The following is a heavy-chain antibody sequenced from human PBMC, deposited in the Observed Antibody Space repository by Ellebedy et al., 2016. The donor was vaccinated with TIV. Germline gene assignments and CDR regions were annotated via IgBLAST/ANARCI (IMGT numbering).Heavy chain of an antibody. D-gene: IGHD5-18*01. CDR1: GFTFSSYA. Sequence: PGGSLRLSCAASGFTFSSYAMTWVRQAPGKGLEWVSSIGATDTSTYYADSVKGRFAISRDNSKNTLYLQMNSLRAEDTAIYYCARPHPQEKLWLRSGFDSWGQGTLVTVSS. CDR2: IGATDTST. J-gene: IGHJ4*02. V-gene: IGHV3-23*01. CDR3: ARPHPQEKLWLRSGFDS.